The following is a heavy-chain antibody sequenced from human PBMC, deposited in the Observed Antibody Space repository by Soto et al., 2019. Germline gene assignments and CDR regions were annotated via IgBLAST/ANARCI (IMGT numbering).Heavy chain of an antibody. Sequence: QVQLVQSGAEVKKPGSSVKVSCKASGGTFSSYAINWVRQAPGQGLEWMGGIIRIFGTPDYAQRFQGRVTITADESTRTACKEVRSLSSEETAVYYCARQGSNEYYYYGMDAWGQGTTVSVS. J-gene: IGHJ6*02. V-gene: IGHV1-69*12. D-gene: IGHD3-10*01. CDR2: IIRIFGTP. CDR1: GGTFSSYA. CDR3: ARQGSNEYYYYGMDA.